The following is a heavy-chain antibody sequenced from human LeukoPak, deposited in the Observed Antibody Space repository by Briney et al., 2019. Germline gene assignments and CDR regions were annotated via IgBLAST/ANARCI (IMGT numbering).Heavy chain of an antibody. CDR1: GFTFSSYD. J-gene: IGHJ5*02. D-gene: IGHD5-24*01. CDR3: ARGSNSGFEP. Sequence: AGGCLRVYCAASGFTFSSYDMHWVRQPAGEGLQWVSGIGTDVYTFYAGSVKGRFTISRENAKNSLYLQMNSLRGDDTAVYFCARGSNSGFEPWGQGTLVTV. V-gene: IGHV3-13*04. CDR2: IGTDVYT.